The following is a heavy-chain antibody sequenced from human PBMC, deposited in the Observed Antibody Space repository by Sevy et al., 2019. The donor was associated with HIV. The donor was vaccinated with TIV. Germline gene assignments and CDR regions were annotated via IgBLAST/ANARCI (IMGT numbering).Heavy chain of an antibody. CDR1: GESLSNYY. CDR2: IDHSGRS. J-gene: IGHJ4*02. D-gene: IGHD4-17*01. CDR3: ARGPKPLRSDYGDYRGVGYYFDS. V-gene: IGHV4-34*01. Sequence: SETLSLTCAVYGESLSNYYWSWIRLSPGKGLESIGEIDHSGRSDYNPSLKSRVTMSVDTSKNQFSLKLTSVTAADTAVYYCARGPKPLRSDYGDYRGVGYYFDSWGQGTLVTVSS.